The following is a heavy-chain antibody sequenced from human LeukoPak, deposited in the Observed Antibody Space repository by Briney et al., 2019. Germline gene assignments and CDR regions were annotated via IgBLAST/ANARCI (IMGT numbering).Heavy chain of an antibody. V-gene: IGHV3-23*01. CDR3: AKDRSPVGATTGDAFDI. CDR1: GFTFSSYG. Sequence: PGGSLRLSCAASGFTFSSYGMHWVRQAPGKGLEWVSAISGSGGSTYYADSVKGRFTISRDNSKNTLYLQMNSLRAEDTAVYYCAKDRSPVGATTGDAFDIWGQGTMVTVSS. CDR2: ISGSGGST. J-gene: IGHJ3*02. D-gene: IGHD1-26*01.